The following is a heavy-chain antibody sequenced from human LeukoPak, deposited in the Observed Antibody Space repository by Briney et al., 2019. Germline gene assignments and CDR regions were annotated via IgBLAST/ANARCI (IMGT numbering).Heavy chain of an antibody. V-gene: IGHV1-46*01. D-gene: IGHD3-16*01. J-gene: IGHJ4*02. CDR3: ARDPYATRSDY. CDR2: MNPSVGAT. Sequence: ASVKVSCKTSGYSLPRHYIHWVRQAPGQGLEWMGIMNPSVGATTYAPRFQGRVTMTRDTSTSTVYMELRSLRSEDTAVYYCARDPYATRSDYWGQGTLVTVSS. CDR1: GYSLPRHY.